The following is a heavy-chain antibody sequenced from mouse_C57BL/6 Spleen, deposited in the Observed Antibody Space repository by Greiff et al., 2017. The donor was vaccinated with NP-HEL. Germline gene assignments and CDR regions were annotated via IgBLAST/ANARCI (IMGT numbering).Heavy chain of an antibody. CDR3: ARSGGSSFTYAMDY. Sequence: VQLQQSGPELVKPGASVKISCKASGYAFSSSWMNWVKQRPGKGLEWIGRIYPGDGDTNYNGKFKGKATLTADKSSSTAYMQLSSLTSEDSAVYFCARSGGSSFTYAMDYWGQGTSVTVSS. V-gene: IGHV1-82*01. J-gene: IGHJ4*01. CDR1: GYAFSSSW. D-gene: IGHD1-1*01. CDR2: IYPGDGDT.